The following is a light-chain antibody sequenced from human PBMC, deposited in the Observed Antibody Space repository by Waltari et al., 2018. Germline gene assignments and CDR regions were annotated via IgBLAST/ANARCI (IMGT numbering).Light chain of an antibody. CDR1: SSDIGDYDY. J-gene: IGLJ1*01. CDR3: CSYAGTNNVYV. CDR2: EVI. Sequence: QSALTQPPSASGSPGESVTISCTGTSSDIGDYDYVSWSQQHPGKAPKLMIYEVIKRPSGVPVRFSGSKSGNTASLTVSGLQAEDEADYYCCSYAGTNNVYVFGTGTKVTVL. V-gene: IGLV2-8*01.